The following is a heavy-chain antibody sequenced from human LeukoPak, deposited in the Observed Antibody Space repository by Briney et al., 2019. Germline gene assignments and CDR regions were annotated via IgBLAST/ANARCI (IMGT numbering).Heavy chain of an antibody. Sequence: PSETLSLTCAVYGGSFSGYYWSWIRQPPGKGLEWIGEINHSGSTNYNPSLKSRVTISVDTSKNQFSLKLSSVSAADTAVYYCARRTPRRTMVRGVILAFDIWGQGTMVTVSS. D-gene: IGHD3-10*01. V-gene: IGHV4-34*01. CDR1: GGSFSGYY. CDR2: INHSGST. CDR3: ARRTPRRTMVRGVILAFDI. J-gene: IGHJ3*02.